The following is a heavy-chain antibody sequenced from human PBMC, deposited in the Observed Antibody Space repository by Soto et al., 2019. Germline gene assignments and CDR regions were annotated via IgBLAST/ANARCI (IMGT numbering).Heavy chain of an antibody. D-gene: IGHD6-13*01. J-gene: IGHJ6*03. Sequence: ASVKVSCKASGYTFTSYAMHWVRQAPGQRLEWMGWINAGNGNTKYSQKFQGRVTITRDTSASTAYMELSSLRSEDTAVYYCARDGEKTYSSSWYLPYYYMDVWGKGTTVTVSS. CDR1: GYTFTSYA. V-gene: IGHV1-3*01. CDR3: ARDGEKTYSSSWYLPYYYMDV. CDR2: INAGNGNT.